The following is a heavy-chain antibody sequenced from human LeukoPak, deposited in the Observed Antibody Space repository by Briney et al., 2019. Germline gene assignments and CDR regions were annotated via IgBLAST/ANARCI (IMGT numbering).Heavy chain of an antibody. D-gene: IGHD1-14*01. J-gene: IGHJ4*02. CDR1: GFTFDDYA. V-gene: IGHV3-9*01. CDR2: INWSSNDI. Sequence: GRSLRLSRAASGFTFDDYAMHWVRHAPGKGLEWVSGINWSSNDIIYADSVKGRFTISRDNAKNSLYLQMNSLRTEDTAFYYCTKRRNSDHPFDYWGQGTLVTVSS. CDR3: TKRRNSDHPFDY.